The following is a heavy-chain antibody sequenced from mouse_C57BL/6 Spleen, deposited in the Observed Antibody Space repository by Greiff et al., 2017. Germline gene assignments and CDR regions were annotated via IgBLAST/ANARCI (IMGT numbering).Heavy chain of an antibody. Sequence: EVKVVESGGDLVKPGGSLKLSCAASGFTFSSYGMSWVRQTPDKRLEWVATISSGGSYTYYPDSVKGRFNISRDNAKNTLYLQMGSLKSEDTAMYYCARHGATVGHYAMDYWGQGTSVTVSS. J-gene: IGHJ4*01. CDR1: GFTFSSYG. CDR3: ARHGATVGHYAMDY. D-gene: IGHD1-1*01. V-gene: IGHV5-6*01. CDR2: ISSGGSYT.